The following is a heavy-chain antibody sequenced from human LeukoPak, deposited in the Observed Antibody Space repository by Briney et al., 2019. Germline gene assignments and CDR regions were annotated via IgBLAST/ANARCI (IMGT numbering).Heavy chain of an antibody. V-gene: IGHV1-69*01. D-gene: IGHD4-23*01. CDR1: GGTFSSYA. CDR2: IIPIFGTA. Sequence: GSSVKVSCKASGGTFSSYAISWVRQAPGQELEWMGGIIPIFGTANYAQKFQGRVTITADESTSTAYMELSSLRSEDTAVYYCARDYGGNLDAFDIWGQGTMVTVSS. J-gene: IGHJ3*02. CDR3: ARDYGGNLDAFDI.